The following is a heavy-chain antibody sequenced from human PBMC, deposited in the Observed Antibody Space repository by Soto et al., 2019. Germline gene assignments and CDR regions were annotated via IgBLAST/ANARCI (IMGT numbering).Heavy chain of an antibody. V-gene: IGHV3-53*01. J-gene: IGHJ6*02. CDR1: GFTVSSNY. CDR2: IYSGGST. Sequence: SGGSLRLSCAASGFTVSSNYMSWVRQAPGKGLEWVSVIYSGGSTYYADSVKGRFTISRDNSKNTLYLQMNSLRAEDTAVYYCARNAYYDFWSGPLEDYYYYYGMDVGGQGTTVTVAS. CDR3: ARNAYYDFWSGPLEDYYYYYGMDV. D-gene: IGHD3-3*01.